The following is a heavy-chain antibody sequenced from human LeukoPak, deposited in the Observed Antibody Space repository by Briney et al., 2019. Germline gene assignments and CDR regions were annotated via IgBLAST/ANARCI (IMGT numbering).Heavy chain of an antibody. Sequence: GGSLRLSCAASGFTFSDYYMSWIRQAPGKGLEWVSSISSSSSYIYYADSVKGRFTISRDNAKNSLYLQMNSLRAEDTAVYYCSRTNYYGSGSYYNWGPFDYWGQGTLVTVSS. V-gene: IGHV3-11*06. CDR1: GFTFSDYY. D-gene: IGHD3-10*01. J-gene: IGHJ4*02. CDR3: SRTNYYGSGSYYNWGPFDY. CDR2: ISSSSSYI.